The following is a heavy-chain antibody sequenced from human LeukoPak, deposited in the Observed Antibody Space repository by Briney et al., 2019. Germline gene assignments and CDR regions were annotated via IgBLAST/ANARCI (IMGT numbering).Heavy chain of an antibody. D-gene: IGHD4-23*01. J-gene: IGHJ4*02. CDR2: ISDSGDAT. V-gene: IGHV3-23*01. CDR3: AKERGHSKPFDY. CDR1: GFIFSYYG. Sequence: PGGSLRLSCEVSGFIFSYYGMNWVRQAPGKGLEWVSAISDSGDATYYADSVRGRFTISRDNSKSTLYLQMNNLRAEDTALYYCAKERGHSKPFDYWGQGPWSPSPQ.